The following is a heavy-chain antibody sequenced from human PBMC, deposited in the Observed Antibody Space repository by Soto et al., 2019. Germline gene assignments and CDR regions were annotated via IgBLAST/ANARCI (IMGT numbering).Heavy chain of an antibody. Sequence: GGSLRLSCAASGFTFSSYAMSWVRQAPGKGLEWVSAISGSGGSTYYADSVKGRFTISRDNSKNTLYLQMNSLRAEDTAVYYCAKDNSSTSCYWCLGWFDPWGQGTLVTVSS. V-gene: IGHV3-23*01. J-gene: IGHJ5*02. CDR1: GFTFSSYA. D-gene: IGHD2-2*01. CDR3: AKDNSSTSCYWCLGWFDP. CDR2: ISGSGGST.